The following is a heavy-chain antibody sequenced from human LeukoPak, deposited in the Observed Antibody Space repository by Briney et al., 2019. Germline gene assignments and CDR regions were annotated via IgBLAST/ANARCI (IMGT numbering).Heavy chain of an antibody. CDR1: GGSISSGGYY. D-gene: IGHD1-26*01. CDR2: IYYSGST. J-gene: IGHJ5*02. CDR3: ATLVGAQLGGGWFDP. V-gene: IGHV4-31*03. Sequence: SETLSLTCTVSGGSISSGGYYWSWIRQHPGKGLEWIGYIYYSGSTYYNPSLKSRVTISVDTSKNQFSLKLSSVTAADTAVYYCATLVGAQLGGGWFDPWGQGTLVTVSS.